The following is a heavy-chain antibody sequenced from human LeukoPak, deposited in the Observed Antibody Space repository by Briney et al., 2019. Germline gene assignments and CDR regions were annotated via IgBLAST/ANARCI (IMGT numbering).Heavy chain of an antibody. CDR1: GFTFSSYA. Sequence: PGRSLRLSCAASGFTFSSYAMHWVRQAPGKGLEWVAVISYDGSNKYYADSVKGRFTISRDNSKNTLYLQMNSLRAEDTAVYYCARQTGYGTWNGMDVWGQGTTVTVSS. D-gene: IGHD6-13*01. J-gene: IGHJ6*02. V-gene: IGHV3-30-3*01. CDR3: ARQTGYGTWNGMDV. CDR2: ISYDGSNK.